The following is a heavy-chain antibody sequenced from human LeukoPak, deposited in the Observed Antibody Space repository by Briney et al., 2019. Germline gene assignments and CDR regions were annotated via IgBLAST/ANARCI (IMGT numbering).Heavy chain of an antibody. V-gene: IGHV1-8*01. D-gene: IGHD6-19*01. Sequence: ASVKVSCKASGYTFTSYDINWVRQATGPGLECMGWMNPNSGNTGYAQKFQGRVTMTRNTSISTAYMELSSLRSDDTAVYYCARVGDSSGWYSRDFADYWGQGTLVTVSS. CDR1: GYTFTSYD. CDR3: ARVGDSSGWYSRDFADY. J-gene: IGHJ4*02. CDR2: MNPNSGNT.